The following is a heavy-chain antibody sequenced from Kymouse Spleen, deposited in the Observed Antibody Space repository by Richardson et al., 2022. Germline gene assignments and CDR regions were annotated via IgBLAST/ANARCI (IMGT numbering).Heavy chain of an antibody. CDR2: IYSCGST. Sequence: EVQLVESGGGLIQPGGSLRLSCAASGFTVSSNYMSWVRQAPGKGLEWVSVIYSCGSTYYADSVKGRFTISRDNSKNTLYLQMNSLRAEDTAVYYCARERTTSWFDPWGQGTLVTVSS. J-gene: IGHJ5*02. V-gene: IGHV3-66*03. CDR1: GFTVSSNY. CDR3: ARERTTSWFDP. D-gene: IGHD1-7*01.